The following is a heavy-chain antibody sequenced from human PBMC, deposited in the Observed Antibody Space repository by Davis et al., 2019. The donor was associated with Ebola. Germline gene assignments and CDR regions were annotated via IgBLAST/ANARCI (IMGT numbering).Heavy chain of an antibody. V-gene: IGHV5-51*01. CDR3: ARSGYDFGRSFDY. CDR1: GYSFTSYW. CDR2: IYPGDSDT. D-gene: IGHD5-12*01. Sequence: KVSCKGSGYSFTSYWIGWVRQMPGKGLEWMGIIYPGDSDTRYSPSFQGQVTISADKSISTAYLQWSSLKASDTAMYYCARSGYDFGRSFDYWGQGTLVTVSS. J-gene: IGHJ4*02.